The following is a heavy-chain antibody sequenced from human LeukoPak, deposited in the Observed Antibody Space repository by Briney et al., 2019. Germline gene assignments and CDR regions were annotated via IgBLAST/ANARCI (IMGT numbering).Heavy chain of an antibody. CDR1: GGSISSGSYY. Sequence: SSGTLSLTCTVSGGSISSGSYYWSWIRQPAGKGLEWIGRIYSSGGTNYNPSLKSRVTISVDTSKNQFSLKLTSVTAADTAVYYCARGLVVTPSNWFDPWGQGNLVTVSS. V-gene: IGHV4-61*02. D-gene: IGHD3-22*01. CDR3: ARGLVVTPSNWFDP. J-gene: IGHJ5*02. CDR2: IYSSGGT.